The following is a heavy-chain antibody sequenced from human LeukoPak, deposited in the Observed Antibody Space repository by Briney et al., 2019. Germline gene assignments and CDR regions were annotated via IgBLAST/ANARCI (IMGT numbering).Heavy chain of an antibody. J-gene: IGHJ4*02. CDR2: ISSSSSTI. D-gene: IGHD6-13*01. Sequence: GGSLRLSCAASGFTFSTYSMNWVRQAPGKGLEWVSYISSSSSTIYYTDSVKGRFTISRDSAKNSLYLQMNSLRAGDTAVYFCAKNGYSSSWHDYWGQGTLVTVSS. CDR1: GFTFSTYS. V-gene: IGHV3-48*01. CDR3: AKNGYSSSWHDY.